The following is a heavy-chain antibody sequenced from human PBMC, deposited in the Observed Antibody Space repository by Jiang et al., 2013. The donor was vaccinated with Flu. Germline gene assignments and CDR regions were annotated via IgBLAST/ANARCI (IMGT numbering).Heavy chain of an antibody. J-gene: IGHJ3*02. V-gene: IGHV5-51*01. CDR3: ARPPVEYSRFYDAFDI. Sequence: GAEVKKPGESLKISCKGSGYSFTSYWIGWVRQMPGKGLEWMGIIYPGDSDTRYSPSFQGQVTISADKSISTAYMQWSSLKASDTAMYYCARPPVEYSRFYDAFDIWGQGTMVTVSS. D-gene: IGHD6-6*01. CDR2: IYPGDSDT. CDR1: GYSFTSYW.